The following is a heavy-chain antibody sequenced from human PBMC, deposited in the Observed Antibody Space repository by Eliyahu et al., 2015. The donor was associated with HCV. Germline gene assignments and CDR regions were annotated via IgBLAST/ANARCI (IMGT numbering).Heavy chain of an antibody. CDR3: ATSPYCSSTSCYFDY. V-gene: IGHV1-24*01. J-gene: IGHJ4*02. Sequence: QVQLVQSGAEVKKPGASVKXSCKVSGXXLSELSXHWVRQAPGKGLEWMGGFXPEDGEIIYAQRFQGRVSMTEDTSTDTAYMDLSGLRSEDTAVYYCATSPYCSSTSCYFDYWGQGTLVIVSS. CDR1: GXXLSELS. D-gene: IGHD2-2*01. CDR2: FXPEDGEI.